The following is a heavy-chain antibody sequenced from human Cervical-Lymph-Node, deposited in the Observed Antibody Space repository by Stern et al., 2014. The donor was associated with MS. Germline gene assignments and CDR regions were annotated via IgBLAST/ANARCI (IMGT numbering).Heavy chain of an antibody. Sequence: HVQLVQSGAEVKKPGSSVKVSCKASGGTFSTQAINWVRQAPGQGLEWVGGIIPIFGTTNYAQKVQDRVTITADDSTSTAYMDLSSLRSEDTAVYYCATPSTVTVGGMDVWGQGTTVTVSS. J-gene: IGHJ6*02. V-gene: IGHV1-69*01. D-gene: IGHD4-17*01. CDR1: GGTFSTQA. CDR2: IIPIFGTT. CDR3: ATPSTVTVGGMDV.